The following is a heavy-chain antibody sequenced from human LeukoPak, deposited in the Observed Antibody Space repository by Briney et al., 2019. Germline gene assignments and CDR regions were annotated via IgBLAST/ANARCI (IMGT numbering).Heavy chain of an antibody. V-gene: IGHV4-59*08. D-gene: IGHD6-19*01. J-gene: IGHJ4*02. Sequence: PSETLSLTCSVSGGSTSSYYWSWIRQPPGKGLEWIGLIYYSGSTNYSPSLRNRVTISVDTSKNQFSLKLSSVTAADTAVYYCARLIAVAGLGGFDYWGQGTLVTVSS. CDR2: IYYSGST. CDR1: GGSTSSYY. CDR3: ARLIAVAGLGGFDY.